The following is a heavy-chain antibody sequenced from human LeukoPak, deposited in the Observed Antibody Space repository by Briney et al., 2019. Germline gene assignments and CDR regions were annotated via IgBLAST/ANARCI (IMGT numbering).Heavy chain of an antibody. J-gene: IGHJ1*01. Sequence: LVQSGAAVTKPGSSVKVSCKASGGTFSSYAISWVRQAPGQRLEWMGGIIPIFGTANYAQQFQGRVTITTDESTSTAYMELSSLRSEDTAVYYCARDPVRGWPSAEYFQHWGQGTLVTVSS. CDR1: GGTFSSYA. CDR3: ARDPVRGWPSAEYFQH. D-gene: IGHD6-19*01. V-gene: IGHV1-69*05. CDR2: IIPIFGTA.